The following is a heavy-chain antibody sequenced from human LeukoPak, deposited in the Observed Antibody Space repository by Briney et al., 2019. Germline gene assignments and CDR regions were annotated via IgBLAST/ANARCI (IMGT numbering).Heavy chain of an antibody. CDR3: ARDGRGYYYMDV. CDR1: GGSISSSSYY. V-gene: IGHV4-39*07. Sequence: DPSETLSLTCTVSGGSISSSSYYWGWIRQPPGKGLEWIGTFYYSGSTYYNPSLKSRVTISVDSSKNQFSLKLNSVTAADTAVYYCARDGRGYYYMDVWGKGTTVTVSS. J-gene: IGHJ6*03. CDR2: FYYSGST.